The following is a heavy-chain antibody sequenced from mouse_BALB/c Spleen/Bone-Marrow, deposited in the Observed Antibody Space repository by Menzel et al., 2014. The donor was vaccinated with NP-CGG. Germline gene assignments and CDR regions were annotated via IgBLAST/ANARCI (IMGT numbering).Heavy chain of an antibody. J-gene: IGHJ4*01. D-gene: IGHD1-1*01. CDR3: ARFYYGSSYAMDY. CDR2: IYPGNVNT. V-gene: IGHV1S56*01. CDR1: GYTFTSYY. Sequence: VQLQQSGPELVKPGASVRISCKASGYTFTSYYIHWVKQRPGQGLEWIGWIYPGNVNTKYNEKFKGKATLTADKSSSTVYMQLSSLTSEDSAVYFCARFYYGSSYAMDYWGQGTSVTVSS.